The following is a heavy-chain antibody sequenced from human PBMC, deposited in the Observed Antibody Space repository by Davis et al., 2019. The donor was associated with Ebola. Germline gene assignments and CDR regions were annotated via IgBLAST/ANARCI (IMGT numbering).Heavy chain of an antibody. CDR3: ARGSSSSYFDY. CDR1: GYTFTSYD. J-gene: IGHJ4*02. D-gene: IGHD6-6*01. Sequence: ASVKVSCKASGYTFTSYDINWVRQATGQGLEWMGWMNPNSGNTGYAQKFQGRVTMTRDTSISTAYMELSRLRSDDTAVYYCARGSSSSYFDYWGQGTLVTVSS. V-gene: IGHV1-8*01. CDR2: MNPNSGNT.